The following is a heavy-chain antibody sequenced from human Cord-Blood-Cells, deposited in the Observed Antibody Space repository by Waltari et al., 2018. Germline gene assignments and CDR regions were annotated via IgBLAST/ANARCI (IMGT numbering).Heavy chain of an antibody. V-gene: IGHV1-8*01. D-gene: IGHD3-3*01. CDR2: MNPNSGNT. CDR3: ARGGITIFGVVIMVWFDP. J-gene: IGHJ5*02. Sequence: VRQATEHGLEWMGWMNPNSGNTGYAQKFQGRGTMTRNTSISTAYMGLSSLRSEDTAVYYCARGGITIFGVVIMVWFDPWGQGTLVTVSS.